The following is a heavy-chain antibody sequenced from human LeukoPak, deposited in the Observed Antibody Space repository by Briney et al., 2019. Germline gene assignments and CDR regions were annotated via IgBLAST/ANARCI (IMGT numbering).Heavy chain of an antibody. J-gene: IGHJ3*02. CDR2: IYPGDSDT. D-gene: IGHD3-22*01. CDR3: ARPIVYDSSGYYPGAFDI. CDR1: GYXFTNYW. Sequence: GESLKISCNGSGYXFTNYWIGWVRQMPGKGLECVGIIYPGDSDTRYSPSFQGQVTISADKSISTAYLQWSSLEASDTAMYYCARPIVYDSSGYYPGAFDIWGQGTMVTVSS. V-gene: IGHV5-51*01.